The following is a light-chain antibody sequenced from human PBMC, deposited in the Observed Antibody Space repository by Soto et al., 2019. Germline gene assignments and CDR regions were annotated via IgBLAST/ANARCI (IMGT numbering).Light chain of an antibody. CDR1: TSGVGGYTF. CDR3: CSYGTRGVV. CDR2: DVT. V-gene: IGLV2-11*01. Sequence: QSALTQPRSVSGSPGQSVTIPCTGDTSGVGGYTFVSWYQQHPGKAPKLMIFDVTKRPSGVPERFSGSKSANTASLTISGLQPEDEADYYCCSYGTRGVVFGGGTKVTVL. J-gene: IGLJ2*01.